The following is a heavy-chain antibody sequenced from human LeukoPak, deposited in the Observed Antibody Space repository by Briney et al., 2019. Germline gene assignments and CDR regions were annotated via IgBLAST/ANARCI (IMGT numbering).Heavy chain of an antibody. CDR3: ARSLTYYYDSSADWFDP. Sequence: ASVKVSCKASGYTFTSYDINRVRQATGQGLEWMGWMNPNSGNTGYAQKFQGRVTMTRNTSISTAYMELSSLRSEDPAVYYCARSLTYYYDSSADWFDPWGQGTLVTVSS. D-gene: IGHD3-22*01. CDR2: MNPNSGNT. CDR1: GYTFTSYD. J-gene: IGHJ5*02. V-gene: IGHV1-8*01.